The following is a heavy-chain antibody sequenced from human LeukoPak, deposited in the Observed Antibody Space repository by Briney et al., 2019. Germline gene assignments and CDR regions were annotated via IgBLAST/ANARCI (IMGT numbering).Heavy chain of an antibody. Sequence: SVKVSCKASGGTFSSYAISWVRQAPGQGLEWMGRIIPIFGIANYAQKFQGRVTITADKSTSTAYMELSSLRSEDTAVYYCARGAVVVAAPNWFDPWGQGALVTVSS. D-gene: IGHD2-15*01. CDR2: IIPIFGIA. CDR3: ARGAVVVAAPNWFDP. J-gene: IGHJ5*02. CDR1: GGTFSSYA. V-gene: IGHV1-69*04.